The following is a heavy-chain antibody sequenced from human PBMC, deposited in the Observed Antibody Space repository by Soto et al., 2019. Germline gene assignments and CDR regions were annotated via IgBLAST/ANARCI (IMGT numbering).Heavy chain of an antibody. CDR1: RYTFTSYY. CDR3: ARDHRDFQGGMDV. CDR2: INPSGGST. V-gene: IGHV1-46*01. Sequence: ASVKVSCKASRYTFTSYYMHWVRQAPGQGLEWMGIINPSGGSTSYAQKFQGRVTMTRDTSTSTVYMELSSLRSEDTAVYYCARDHRDFQGGMDVWGQGTTVTVSS. D-gene: IGHD3-3*01. J-gene: IGHJ6*02.